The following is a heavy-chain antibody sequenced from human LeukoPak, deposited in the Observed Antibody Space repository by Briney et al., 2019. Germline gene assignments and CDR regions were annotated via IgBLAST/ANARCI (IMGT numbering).Heavy chain of an antibody. CDR1: GFTLSTNA. CDR3: ARDLAYSRLDY. Sequence: GGSLRLSCLTSGFTLSTNAMSWVRQAPGKGLEWISGISGSGASTYYADSVKGRFTISRDNAENSLYLQMNSLRVEDTAFYYCARDLAYSRLDYWGQGMLVTVSS. D-gene: IGHD5-18*01. V-gene: IGHV3-23*01. CDR2: ISGSGAST. J-gene: IGHJ4*02.